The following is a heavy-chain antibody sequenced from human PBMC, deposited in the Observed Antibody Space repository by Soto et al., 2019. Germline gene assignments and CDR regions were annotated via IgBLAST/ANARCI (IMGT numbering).Heavy chain of an antibody. CDR1: GFSLSSNGVG. CDR2: IYWDDSK. J-gene: IGHJ4*02. CDR3: AKKGGGDYILGY. V-gene: IGHV2-5*02. Sequence: QITLKESGPTLVKPTQTLTLTCTFSGFSLSSNGVGVGWIRQPPGKALGWLALIYWDDSKHYSPSLKSRLTIPKDTSRNRVVLTMTNMDPVDTATYYCAKKGGGDYILGYWGQGTLVTVSS. D-gene: IGHD4-17*01.